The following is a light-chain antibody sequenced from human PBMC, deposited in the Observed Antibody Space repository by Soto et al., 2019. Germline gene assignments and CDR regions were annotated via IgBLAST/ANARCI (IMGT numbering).Light chain of an antibody. Sequence: EIVLTQSPGTLSLSPGDRATLSCRASQTISSTYLAWYQQKPGQAPRLLIYAASTRATGIPDRFSGSGSGTYFTLTISILEPEDLAVYYCQQYGSSPKTFGQGTKVEI. CDR2: AAS. J-gene: IGKJ1*01. V-gene: IGKV3-20*01. CDR3: QQYGSSPKT. CDR1: QTISSTY.